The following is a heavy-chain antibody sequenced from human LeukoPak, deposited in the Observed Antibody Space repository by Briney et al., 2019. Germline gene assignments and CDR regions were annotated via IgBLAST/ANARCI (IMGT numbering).Heavy chain of an antibody. V-gene: IGHV4-39*01. Sequence: TLSLTCTVSGGSISSSSYYWGWIRQPPGEGLEWIGSIYYSGSTYYNPSLKGRVTISVDTSKNQFSLKLSSVTAADTAVYYCARLSTATPHAFDIWGQGTMVTVSS. J-gene: IGHJ3*02. CDR3: ARLSTATPHAFDI. CDR1: GGSISSSSYY. D-gene: IGHD4-17*01. CDR2: IYYSGST.